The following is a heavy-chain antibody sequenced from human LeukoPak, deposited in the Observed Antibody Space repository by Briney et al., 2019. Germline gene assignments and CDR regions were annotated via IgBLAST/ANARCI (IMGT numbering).Heavy chain of an antibody. J-gene: IGHJ5*02. V-gene: IGHV1-46*01. D-gene: IGHD1-7*01. Sequence: ASVKVSCKASGYTFTNYCMHWVRQAPGQGLEWMGLINPSGTTTYAQIFQGRVIMTRDTSTSTMYMELSSLRSDDTAVYYCAKCSETGTTRWFDPWGQGTLVTASS. CDR1: GYTFTNYC. CDR2: INPSGTT. CDR3: AKCSETGTTRWFDP.